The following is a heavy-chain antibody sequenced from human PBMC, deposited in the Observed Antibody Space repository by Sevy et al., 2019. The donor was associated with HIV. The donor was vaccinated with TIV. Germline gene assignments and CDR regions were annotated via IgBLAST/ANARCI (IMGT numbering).Heavy chain of an antibody. D-gene: IGHD3-16*01. Sequence: ASVKVSCRTSGYTFTDYDIHWVRQATGHGLEWMGWVNPNRGETGYAQKFQGRVTMTRSTSISTAYMEVSRLTADDTAVYFCARDLGGVTSGFDFWGQGTLVTVSS. J-gene: IGHJ4*02. V-gene: IGHV1-8*01. CDR3: ARDLGGVTSGFDF. CDR2: VNPNRGET. CDR1: GYTFTDYD.